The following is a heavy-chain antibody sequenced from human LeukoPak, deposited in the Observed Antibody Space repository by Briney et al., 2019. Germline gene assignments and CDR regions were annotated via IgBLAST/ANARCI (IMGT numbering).Heavy chain of an antibody. CDR3: AKDLGGKPYYYYGLDV. J-gene: IGHJ6*02. CDR2: ISGGGGGT. Sequence: GGSLRLSCAASGFSFSSYAMSWVRQAPGKGLEWVSAISGGGGGTFYADSVKGRFTISKDNAENTLYLQMNSLRAEDTAVYYCAKDLGGKPYYYYGLDVWGQGTTVTVSS. V-gene: IGHV3-23*01. CDR1: GFSFSSYA.